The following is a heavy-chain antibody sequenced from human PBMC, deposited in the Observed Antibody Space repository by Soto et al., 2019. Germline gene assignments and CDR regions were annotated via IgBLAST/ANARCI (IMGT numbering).Heavy chain of an antibody. D-gene: IGHD2-2*01. V-gene: IGHV3-64D*06. CDR2: IDINGQIT. Sequence: GGSLRLSCSASGFTFSDYTMHWVRQTSEKRLEYISIIDINGQITDYAESVKGRFAISRENYKNTLYLQMTSLRTDDTAVYYCVKDRLRPCTSTSCYILDYWGQGTPVTFSS. CDR3: VKDRLRPCTSTSCYILDY. J-gene: IGHJ4*02. CDR1: GFTFSDYT.